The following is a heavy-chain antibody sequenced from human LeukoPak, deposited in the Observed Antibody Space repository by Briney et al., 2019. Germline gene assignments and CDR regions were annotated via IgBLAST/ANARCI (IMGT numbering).Heavy chain of an antibody. V-gene: IGHV4-34*01. CDR2: INHSGST. J-gene: IGHJ5*02. CDR3: ARREGSSWYPIENWFDP. CDR1: GGSFSGYY. D-gene: IGHD6-13*01. Sequence: SETLSLTCAVYGGSFSGYYWSWIRQPPGKGLEWIGEINHSGSTNYNPSPKSRVTISVDTSKNQFSLKLSSVTAADTAVYYCARREGSSWYPIENWFDPWGQGTLVTVSS.